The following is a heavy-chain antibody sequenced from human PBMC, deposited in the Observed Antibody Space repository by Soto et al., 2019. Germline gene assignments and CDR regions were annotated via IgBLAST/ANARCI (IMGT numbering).Heavy chain of an antibody. CDR3: TTDLPWSYGALGY. D-gene: IGHD1-26*01. Sequence: EVQLVESGGGLVKPGGSLGLSCATSGFTFDNAWMTWVRQAPGKGLEWVGRIKSKTDGGTTDYASPVKGRFTISRDDSKNTLYLQMNSLKTEDTAMYYCTTDLPWSYGALGYWGQGTLVTVSS. J-gene: IGHJ4*02. CDR2: IKSKTDGGTT. V-gene: IGHV3-15*01. CDR1: GFTFDNAW.